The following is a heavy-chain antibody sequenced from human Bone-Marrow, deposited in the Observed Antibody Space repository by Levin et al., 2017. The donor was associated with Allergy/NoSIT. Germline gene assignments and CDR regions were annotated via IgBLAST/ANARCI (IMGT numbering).Heavy chain of an antibody. D-gene: IGHD6-19*01. CDR1: GYTFTENG. V-gene: IGHV1-18*01. Sequence: GESLKISCEASGYTFTENGLNWVRQAPGQGLEWMGWISTYNGNTNYAQKFQGRLTMTTDKSASTVYMELRGLRSDDTAVYYCARVGIALATDAFDLWGQGTMVNVSS. CDR3: ARVGIALATDAFDL. CDR2: ISTYNGNT. J-gene: IGHJ3*01.